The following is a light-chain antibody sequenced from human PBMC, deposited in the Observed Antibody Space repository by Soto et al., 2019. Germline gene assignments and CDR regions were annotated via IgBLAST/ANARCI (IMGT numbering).Light chain of an antibody. Sequence: EIVMTQSPATLSVSPGERANLSCRSNQSVSSNLAWYQQTPGQAPRLLIYGASNRATGIPDRFSGRWSGTDFTLTISRLEPEDFAVYYCQQYGSSGTFGQATTVDIK. J-gene: IGKJ1*01. CDR1: QSVSSN. CDR2: GAS. V-gene: IGKV3-20*01. CDR3: QQYGSSGT.